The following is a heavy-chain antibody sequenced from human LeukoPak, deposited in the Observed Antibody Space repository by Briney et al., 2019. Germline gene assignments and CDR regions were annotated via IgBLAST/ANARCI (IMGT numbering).Heavy chain of an antibody. CDR3: AKARIAAAGRVIDY. CDR2: ISGSGGST. J-gene: IGHJ4*02. D-gene: IGHD6-13*01. Sequence: GGSLRLSCAASGFTFSSYARSWVRKAPGKGLKWVSAISGSGGSTYYADSVKGRFTISRDNSKNTLYLQMNSLRAEDTAVYYCAKARIAAAGRVIDYWGQGTLVTVSS. CDR1: GFTFSSYA. V-gene: IGHV3-23*01.